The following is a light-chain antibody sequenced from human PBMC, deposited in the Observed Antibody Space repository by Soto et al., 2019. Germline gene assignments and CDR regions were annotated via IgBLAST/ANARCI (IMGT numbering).Light chain of an antibody. CDR1: QGVGTK. J-gene: IGKJ1*01. Sequence: ETMMTQSPSTLSVSPGERATLSCRASQGVGTKLGWYQHKPGQGPRLLIHSASTRAIGIPARFSGSGSGTEFTLTISSLQSEDFAVYYCQQYNNWPSGTFGQATKVDIK. CDR2: SAS. CDR3: QQYNNWPSGT. V-gene: IGKV3-15*01.